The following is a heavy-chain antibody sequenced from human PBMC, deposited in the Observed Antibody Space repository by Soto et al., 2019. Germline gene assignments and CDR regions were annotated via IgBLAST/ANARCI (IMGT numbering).Heavy chain of an antibody. CDR2: SRNKANSYTT. J-gene: IGHJ6*02. Sequence: EVQLVESGGGLVQPGGSLRLSCAASGFTLSDHYMDWVRQAPGKGLEWVGRSRNKANSYTTEYAASVKGRFTISRDDSKNSLYLQMNSLKTEDTAVYYCARSGGMAVWGQGTTVTVSS. D-gene: IGHD3-3*01. V-gene: IGHV3-72*01. CDR1: GFTLSDHY. CDR3: ARSGGMAV.